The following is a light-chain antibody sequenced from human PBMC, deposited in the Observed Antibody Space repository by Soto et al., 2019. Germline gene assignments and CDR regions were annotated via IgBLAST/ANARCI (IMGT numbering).Light chain of an antibody. V-gene: IGLV2-14*03. CDR3: TSYTPSSTYV. J-gene: IGLJ1*01. CDR1: SSDVGNYDY. CDR2: AVS. Sequence: QSALTQPASVSGSPGQSITISCTGTSSDVGNYDYVSWYQQYPGKAPRLMIYAVSRRPSGVSNRFSGSKSGNTASLTIFGLQAEDEADYYCTSYTPSSTYVFGTGTKVTVL.